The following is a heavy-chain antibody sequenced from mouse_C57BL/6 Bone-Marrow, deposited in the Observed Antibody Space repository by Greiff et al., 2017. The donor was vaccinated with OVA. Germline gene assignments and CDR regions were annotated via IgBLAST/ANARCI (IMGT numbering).Heavy chain of an antibody. J-gene: IGHJ3*01. D-gene: IGHD1-1*01. CDR1: GYTFTSYW. CDR2: IHPNSGST. V-gene: IGHV1-64*01. Sequence: QVQLKQPGAELVKPGASVKLSCKASGYTFTSYWMHWVKQRPGQGLEWIGMIHPNSGSTNYNEKFKSKATLTVDKSSSTAYMQLSSLTSEDSAVYYCARDTTVVATRFAYWGQGTLVTVSA. CDR3: ARDTTVVATRFAY.